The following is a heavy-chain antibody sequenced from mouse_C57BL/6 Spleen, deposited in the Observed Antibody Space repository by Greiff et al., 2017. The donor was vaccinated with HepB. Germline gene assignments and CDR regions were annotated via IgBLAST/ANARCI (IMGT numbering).Heavy chain of an antibody. CDR2: IYPGDGDT. V-gene: IGHV1-82*01. CDR1: GYAFSSSW. J-gene: IGHJ2*01. Sequence: QVQLKQSGSELVKPGASVKISCKASGYAFSSSWMNWVKQRPGKGLEWIGRIYPGDGDTNYNGKFKGKATLTADKSSSTAYMQLSSLTSEDSAVYFCARLEYYGSSYSWGQGTTLTVSS. CDR3: ARLEYYGSSYS. D-gene: IGHD1-1*01.